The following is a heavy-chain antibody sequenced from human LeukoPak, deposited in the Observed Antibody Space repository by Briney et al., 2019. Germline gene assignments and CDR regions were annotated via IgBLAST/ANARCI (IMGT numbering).Heavy chain of an antibody. CDR3: ARQPKSCAPGIFITGKACWFDP. J-gene: IGHJ5*02. D-gene: IGHD3-10*01. CDR1: GYSIRSGYY. Sequence: PSETLSLTCTVSGYSIRSGYYWGWIRQPPGKGLEWIASMYPSGTTYPNPSLKSRVTISVDTSKNQFSLKLSSVTAADTAVYYCARQPKSCAPGIFITGKACWFDPWGQGTLVTVSP. CDR2: MYPSGTT. V-gene: IGHV4-38-2*02.